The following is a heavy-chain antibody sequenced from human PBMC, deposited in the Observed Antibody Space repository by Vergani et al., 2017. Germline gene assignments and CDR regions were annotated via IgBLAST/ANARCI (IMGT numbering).Heavy chain of an antibody. CDR2: IIPIFGTA. CDR3: AGVRPRYCSSTSCAYDAFDI. CDR1: GGTFSSYA. D-gene: IGHD2-2*01. V-gene: IGHV1-69*01. Sequence: QVQLVQSGAEVKKPGSSVKVSCKASGGTFSSYAISWVRQAPGQGLEWMGGIIPIFGTANYAQKFQGRVTITADESTSTAYMELSSLRSEDTAVYYCAGVRPRYCSSTSCAYDAFDIWGQGTMVTVSS. J-gene: IGHJ3*02.